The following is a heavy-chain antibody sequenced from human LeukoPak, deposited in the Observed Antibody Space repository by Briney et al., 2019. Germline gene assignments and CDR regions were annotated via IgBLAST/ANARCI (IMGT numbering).Heavy chain of an antibody. V-gene: IGHV3-23*01. J-gene: IGHJ4*02. D-gene: IGHD6-19*01. CDR1: GFAFSKLA. CDR2: ISDSGEIT. Sequence: PGGSLRLSCAASGFAFSKLAMGWVRQAPGKGLEWVSVISDSGEITYYADSVKGRFTISRDNSKHTLYLHMNSLRAEDTALYYCAKDALRSDGWYSFDHWGQGTLVTVSS. CDR3: AKDALRSDGWYSFDH.